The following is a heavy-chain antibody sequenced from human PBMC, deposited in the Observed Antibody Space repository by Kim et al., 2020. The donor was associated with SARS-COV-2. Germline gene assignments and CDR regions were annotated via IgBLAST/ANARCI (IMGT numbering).Heavy chain of an antibody. CDR3: ARLLSARGYCSSTSCPNDY. Sequence: GGSLRLSCAASGFTFSSYSMNWVRQAPGKGLEWVSSISSSSSYIYYADSVKGRFTISRDNAKNSLYLQMNSLRAEDTAVYYCARLLSARGYCSSTSCPNDYWGQGTLVTVSS. J-gene: IGHJ4*02. D-gene: IGHD2-2*01. V-gene: IGHV3-21*01. CDR2: ISSSSSYI. CDR1: GFTFSSYS.